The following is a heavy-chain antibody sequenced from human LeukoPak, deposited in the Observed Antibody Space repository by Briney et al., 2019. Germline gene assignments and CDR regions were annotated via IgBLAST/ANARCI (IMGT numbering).Heavy chain of an antibody. CDR2: IYYSGST. D-gene: IGHD3-16*01. J-gene: IGHJ4*02. V-gene: IGHV4-31*03. CDR3: ARLGVYDYVPPIDY. Sequence: SQTLSLICTVSGGSISSGGYYWSWIRQHPGKGLEWIGYIYYSGSTYYNPSLKSRVTISVDTSKNQFSLKLSSVTAADTAVYYCARLGVYDYVPPIDYWGQGTLVTVSS. CDR1: GGSISSGGYY.